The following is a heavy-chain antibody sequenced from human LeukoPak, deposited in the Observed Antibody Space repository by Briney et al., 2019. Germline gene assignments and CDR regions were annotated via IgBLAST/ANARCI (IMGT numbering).Heavy chain of an antibody. Sequence: SETLSLTCTVSGGSISSGDYYWSWIRQPPGKDLEWIGYIYYSGSTYYNPSLKSRVTISVDTSKNQFSLKLSSVTAADTAVYYCARGPLGYCSSTSCQGAFDIWGQGTMVTVSS. J-gene: IGHJ3*02. CDR2: IYYSGST. CDR1: GGSISSGDYY. V-gene: IGHV4-30-4*01. CDR3: ARGPLGYCSSTSCQGAFDI. D-gene: IGHD2-2*01.